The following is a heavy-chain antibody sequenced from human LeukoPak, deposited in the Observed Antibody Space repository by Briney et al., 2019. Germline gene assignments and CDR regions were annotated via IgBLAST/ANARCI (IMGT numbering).Heavy chain of an antibody. CDR1: GFTFNTSA. D-gene: IGHD1-26*01. CDR3: AKGRGTRVYNWFDT. J-gene: IGHJ5*02. Sequence: PGGFLRLSYAGSGFTFNTSAMTWVRQAPGKGLEWVSAISGSGRSTYYTDSVRGRFTISRDNSKNTLYLQMNSLRAEDTAVYFCAKGRGTRVYNWFDTWGQGILVTVSS. CDR2: ISGSGRST. V-gene: IGHV3-23*01.